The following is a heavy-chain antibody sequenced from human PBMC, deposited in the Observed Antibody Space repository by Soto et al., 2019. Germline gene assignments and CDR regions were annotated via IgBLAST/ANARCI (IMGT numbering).Heavy chain of an antibody. CDR2: IGAADDP. Sequence: EVQLVESGGGVVQPGRSLRLSCAASGFTFSTYDMHWVRQATGKGLEWVSAIGAADDPYYSGSVKRRFTISRENAKGSLSLQMNSLRVGDTAVYHCARAYSGQLPRRADYYYAMDVCVPGTTVTVSS. V-gene: IGHV3-13*05. CDR1: GFTFSTYD. J-gene: IGHJ6*02. D-gene: IGHD2-2*01. CDR3: ARAYSGQLPRRADYYYAMDV.